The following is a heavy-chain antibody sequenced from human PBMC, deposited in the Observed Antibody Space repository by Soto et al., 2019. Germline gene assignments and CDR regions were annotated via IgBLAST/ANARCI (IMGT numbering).Heavy chain of an antibody. D-gene: IGHD6-19*01. CDR3: ARPWGDINTSGWFY. CDR2: IYYSGST. Sequence: ETLSLTCTVSGVSISSSEYYWGWIRQPPGKGLEWIGSIYYSGSTYYNPSLKSRVTISVDTSKNQFSVRLSSVTAADTAVYYCARPWGDINTSGWFYWGQGTRVTVSS. CDR1: GVSISSSEYY. V-gene: IGHV4-39*01. J-gene: IGHJ4*02.